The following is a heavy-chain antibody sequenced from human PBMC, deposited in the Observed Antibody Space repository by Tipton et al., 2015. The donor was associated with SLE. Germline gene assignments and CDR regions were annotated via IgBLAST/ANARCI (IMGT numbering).Heavy chain of an antibody. Sequence: GLVKPSQTLPLTCAISGDSVPSNSAAWNWIRQSPSRGLEWLGRTYYRSKRYNDYAESVKRRITINPHTSKNQLSLQLNSVTPEDTAVYYGARGLAPDLDSWGQGTLVPVSS. CDR3: ARGLAPDLDS. J-gene: IGHJ4*02. CDR1: GDSVPSNSAA. CDR2: TYYRSKRYN. V-gene: IGHV6-1*01.